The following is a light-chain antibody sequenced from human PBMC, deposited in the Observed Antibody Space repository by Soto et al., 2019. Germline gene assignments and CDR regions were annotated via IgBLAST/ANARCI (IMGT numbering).Light chain of an antibody. Sequence: DTQMTQSPSTVSASVFGGITITCRASQNIQRWLAWYQQKPGKAPKLLIYKASSLERGVPSRFSAGGSGVEFTLNISSVQPEDFATYHCLQYHSDWTFGQGTKVDIK. V-gene: IGKV1-5*03. CDR2: KAS. CDR1: QNIQRW. J-gene: IGKJ1*01. CDR3: LQYHSDWT.